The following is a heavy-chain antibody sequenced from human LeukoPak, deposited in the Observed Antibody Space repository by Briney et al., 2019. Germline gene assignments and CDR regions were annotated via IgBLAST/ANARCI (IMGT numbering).Heavy chain of an antibody. CDR2: INHSGST. V-gene: IGHV4-34*01. CDR3: ARVRASRGNGDLDY. CDR1: GGSFSGYY. D-gene: IGHD2-8*01. Sequence: SETLSLTCAVYGGSFSGYYWSWIRQPPGKGLEWIGEINHSGSTNYNPSLKSRVTISVDTSKNQFSLKLSSVTAADTAVYYCARVRASRGNGDLDYWGQGTLVTVSS. J-gene: IGHJ4*02.